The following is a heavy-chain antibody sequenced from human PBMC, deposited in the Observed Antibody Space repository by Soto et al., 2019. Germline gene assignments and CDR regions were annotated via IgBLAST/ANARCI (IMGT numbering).Heavy chain of an antibody. J-gene: IGHJ6*03. CDR3: ARLSLWFGDGVDYYYMDV. V-gene: IGHV3-21*01. CDR1: GFTFSSYS. Sequence: GGSLRLSCAASGFTFSSYSMNWVRQAPGKGLEWVSSISSSSSYIYYADSVKGRFTISRDNAKNSLYLQMNSLRAEDTAVYYCARLSLWFGDGVDYYYMDVWGKGTTVTVSS. D-gene: IGHD3-10*01. CDR2: ISSSSSYI.